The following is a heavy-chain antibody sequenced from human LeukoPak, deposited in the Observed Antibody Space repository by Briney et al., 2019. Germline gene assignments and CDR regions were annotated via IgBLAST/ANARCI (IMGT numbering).Heavy chain of an antibody. CDR1: GYTFTGYY. V-gene: IGHV1-2*06. J-gene: IGHJ4*02. CDR2: INPNSCGT. Sequence: ASVKVSCKASGYTFTGYYRHWVRQAPGQGLEWMGRINPNSCGTNYAQKFQGRVTMTRDTSISTAYMELSRLRSDDTAVYYCARGSARITVVPAAINYWGQGTLVTVSS. D-gene: IGHD2-2*01. CDR3: ARGSARITVVPAAINY.